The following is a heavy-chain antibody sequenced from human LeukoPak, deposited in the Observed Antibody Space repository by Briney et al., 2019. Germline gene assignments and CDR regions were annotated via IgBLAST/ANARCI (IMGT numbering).Heavy chain of an antibody. J-gene: IGHJ4*02. Sequence: PGASVKFSCKASGSPFTSYYMHWVRQAPGQGLEWMGIINPSGGGTSYAQKFQGRVTMTRDTSTSTVYMELSSLRSDDTAVYYCASAPEGWQEMEDYWGQGTLVTVSS. V-gene: IGHV1-46*01. CDR1: GSPFTSYY. D-gene: IGHD2-15*01. CDR2: INPSGGGT. CDR3: ASAPEGWQEMEDY.